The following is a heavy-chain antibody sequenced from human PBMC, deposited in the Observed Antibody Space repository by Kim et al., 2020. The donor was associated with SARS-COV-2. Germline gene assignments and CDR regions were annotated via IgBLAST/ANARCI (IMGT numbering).Heavy chain of an antibody. CDR2: INTNTGNP. J-gene: IGHJ2*01. D-gene: IGHD3-3*01. CDR3: ARGPNPLPAYYDFWSGYSVALGGYFAR. CDR1: GYTFTSYA. V-gene: IGHV7-4-1*02. Sequence: ASVKVSCKASGYTFTSYAMNWVRQAPGQGLEWMGWINTNTGNPTYAQGFTGRFVFSLDTSVSTAYLQISSLKAEDTAVYYCARGPNPLPAYYDFWSGYSVALGGYFARWGRGTLVTVSS.